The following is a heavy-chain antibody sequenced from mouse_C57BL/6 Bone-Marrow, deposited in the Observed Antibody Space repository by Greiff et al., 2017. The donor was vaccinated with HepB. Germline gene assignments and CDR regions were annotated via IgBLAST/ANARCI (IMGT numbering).Heavy chain of an antibody. Sequence: EVQLQQSGPVLVKPGASVKMSCKASGYTFTDYYMNWVKQSHGKSLEWIGVINPYNGGTSYNQKFKGKATLTVDKSSSTAYMELNSLTSEDSAVYYCARGIYYYGSRFSMDYWGQGTSVTVSS. J-gene: IGHJ4*01. D-gene: IGHD1-1*01. V-gene: IGHV1-19*01. CDR2: INPYNGGT. CDR3: ARGIYYYGSRFSMDY. CDR1: GYTFTDYY.